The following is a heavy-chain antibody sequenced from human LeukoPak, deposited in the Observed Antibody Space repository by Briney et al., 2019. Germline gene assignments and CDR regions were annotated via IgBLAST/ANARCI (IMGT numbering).Heavy chain of an antibody. D-gene: IGHD6-19*01. CDR3: ARVSAPGTSGWYFGY. CDR1: GFTFSSYG. J-gene: IGHJ4*02. CDR2: ISTSSNRI. V-gene: IGHV3-48*02. Sequence: GGSLRLSCAASGFTFSSYGMNWVRQAPGKGLAWVSYISTSSNRIDYADSVKGRFNMSRDNAKNLLYLQMNSLRDEDTAMYYCARVSAPGTSGWYFGYWGQGSQVTVSS.